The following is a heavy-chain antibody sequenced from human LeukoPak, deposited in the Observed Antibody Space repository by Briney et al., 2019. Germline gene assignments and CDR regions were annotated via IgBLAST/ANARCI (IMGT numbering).Heavy chain of an antibody. CDR3: ARDPPDGDYEYYYGMDV. Sequence: PGRSLRLSCAASGFTFSSYAVHWVRQAPGKGLEWVAVISYDGSNKYYADSVKDRFAISRDNSKNTLYLQMNSLRAEDTAVYYCARDPPDGDYEYYYGMDVWGQGTTVTVSS. D-gene: IGHD4-17*01. CDR1: GFTFSSYA. J-gene: IGHJ6*02. CDR2: ISYDGSNK. V-gene: IGHV3-30*09.